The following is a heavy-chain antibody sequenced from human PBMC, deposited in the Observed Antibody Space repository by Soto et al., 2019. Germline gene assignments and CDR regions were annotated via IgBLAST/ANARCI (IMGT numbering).Heavy chain of an antibody. CDR3: AKATVTTRGAFDI. CDR1: GFTFSSNA. V-gene: IGHV3-23*01. D-gene: IGHD4-17*01. Sequence: EVQLLESGGGLVQPGESLRLSCAASGFTFSSNAMSWVRQAPGKGLEWVSALSGSGGSPYYADSVKGRFTISRDNSKNTLFLQMNSRRADDTAVYYCAKATVTTRGAFDIWGQGTMVTVSS. J-gene: IGHJ3*02. CDR2: LSGSGGSP.